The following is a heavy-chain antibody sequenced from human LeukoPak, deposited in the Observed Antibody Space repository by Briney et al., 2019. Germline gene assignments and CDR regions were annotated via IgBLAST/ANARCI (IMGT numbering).Heavy chain of an antibody. D-gene: IGHD1-26*01. Sequence: ASVKVPCKASGYTFTSYYMHWVRQAPGQGLKWMGIINPSGGSTSYAQKFQGRVTMTRDMSTSTVYMELSSLRSEDTAVYYCARGGGIGSYLKGYAFDIWGQGTMVTVSS. J-gene: IGHJ3*02. V-gene: IGHV1-46*01. CDR3: ARGGGIGSYLKGYAFDI. CDR1: GYTFTSYY. CDR2: INPSGGST.